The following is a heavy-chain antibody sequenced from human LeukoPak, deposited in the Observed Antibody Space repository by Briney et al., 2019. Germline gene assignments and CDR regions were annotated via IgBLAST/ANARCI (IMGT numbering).Heavy chain of an antibody. V-gene: IGHV4-34*01. CDR1: GGSFSGYY. CDR2: INHSGST. J-gene: IGHJ5*02. CDR3: ARGGVVVPAAMPFNWFDP. Sequence: PSETLSLTCAVYGGSFSGYYWSWIRQPPGKGLEWSGEINHSGSTNYNPSLKSRVTISVDTSKNQFSLKLRSVTAADTAVYYCARGGVVVPAAMPFNWFDPWGQGTLVTVSS. D-gene: IGHD2-2*01.